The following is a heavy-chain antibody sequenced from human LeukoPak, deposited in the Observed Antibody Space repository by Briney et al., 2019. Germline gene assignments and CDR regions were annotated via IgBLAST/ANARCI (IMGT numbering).Heavy chain of an antibody. J-gene: IGHJ3*02. CDR2: IKSKTDGGTT. CDR1: GFTISNAW. D-gene: IGHD6-19*01. Sequence: GESLRLSCAASGFTISNAWMNWVRQARGKGLEWVGRIKSKTDGGTTDDAAPVKGRFTISRDDSKNTLYLQMNSLKTEDTAVYYCTTYSSGWNKGYNWGQGTMVTVSS. V-gene: IGHV3-15*01. CDR3: TTYSSGWNKGYN.